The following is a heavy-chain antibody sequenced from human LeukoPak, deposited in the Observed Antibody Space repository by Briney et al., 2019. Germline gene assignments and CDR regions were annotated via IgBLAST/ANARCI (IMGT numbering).Heavy chain of an antibody. Sequence: ASVKVSCKASGYIFTTYDIGWVRQATGQGLEWMGWLNPNSGNAGYAQKFQGRVTISRNTSISTAYMELSSLGPDDTAIYYCARRKFLGWFDPWGQGTLVTVSS. CDR2: LNPNSGNA. V-gene: IGHV1-8*03. CDR3: ARRKFLGWFDP. D-gene: IGHD7-27*01. J-gene: IGHJ5*02. CDR1: GYIFTTYD.